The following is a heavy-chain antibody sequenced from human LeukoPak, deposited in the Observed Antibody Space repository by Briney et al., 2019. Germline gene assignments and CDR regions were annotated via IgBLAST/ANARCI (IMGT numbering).Heavy chain of an antibody. CDR2: ISAYNGNT. D-gene: IGHD6-19*01. CDR1: GYTFTSYV. CDR3: ARDLVTGYSSGRQKRYGLDV. Sequence: AASVKVSCKASGYTFTSYVISWVRQAPGQGLEGMGWISAYNGNTNYAQKLQGRVTINTDTSTSTAYMGLRSLRSADKAVYYCARDLVTGYSSGRQKRYGLDVWGQGTTVTVSS. V-gene: IGHV1-18*01. J-gene: IGHJ6*02.